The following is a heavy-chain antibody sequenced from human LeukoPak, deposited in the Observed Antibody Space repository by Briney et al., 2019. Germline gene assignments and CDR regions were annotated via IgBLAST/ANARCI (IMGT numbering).Heavy chain of an antibody. CDR1: GGSISSGGYY. V-gene: IGHV4-31*03. CDR3: ARGVRSGGGGFDP. CDR2: IYYSGST. Sequence: SETLSLTCTVSGGSISSGGYYWSWLRQHPGKGLEWIGYIYYSGSTYYNPSLKSRVTISVDTSKNQFSLKLSSVTAADTAVYYWARGVRSGGGGFDPWGQGTLVTVSS. D-gene: IGHD2-15*01. J-gene: IGHJ5*02.